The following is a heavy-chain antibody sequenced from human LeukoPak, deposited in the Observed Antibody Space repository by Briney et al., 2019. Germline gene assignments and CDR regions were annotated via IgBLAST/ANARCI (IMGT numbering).Heavy chain of an antibody. J-gene: IGHJ4*02. CDR3: ATTGYSSRNY. V-gene: IGHV3-23*01. Sequence: ETLSLTCTVSGGSISSSNYYWGWIRQPPGKGLEWVSAISGSGDTYYADSVKGRFTISRDNSKNTLYLQMNSLRAEDTAVYYCATTGYSSRNYWGQGTLVTVSS. D-gene: IGHD6-13*01. CDR1: GGSISSSNYY. CDR2: ISGSGDT.